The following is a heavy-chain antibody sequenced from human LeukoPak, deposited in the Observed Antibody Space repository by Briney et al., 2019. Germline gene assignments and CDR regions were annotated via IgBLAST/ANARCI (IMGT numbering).Heavy chain of an antibody. J-gene: IGHJ4*02. CDR2: INPSGGST. V-gene: IGHV1-46*01. D-gene: IGHD6-13*01. CDR1: GYTFTSYY. CDR3: ARRIAAAGTGTAFDY. Sequence: ASVKVSCKASGYTFTSYYMHWVRQAPGQGLEWMGIINPSGGSTSYAQKFQGRVTMTRDTSTSTVYMELSSLRSEDTAVYYCARRIAAAGTGTAFDYWGQGTLVTVSS.